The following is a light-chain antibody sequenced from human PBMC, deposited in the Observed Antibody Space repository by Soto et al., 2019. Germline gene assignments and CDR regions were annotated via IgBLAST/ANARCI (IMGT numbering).Light chain of an antibody. J-gene: IGLJ3*02. Sequence: QSVLTQSSSASASLGSSVKLTCTLSSGHSSYIIAWHQQQPGKAPRYLMKLEGSGSYNKGSGVPDRFSGSSSGADRYLTISNLHFDDEADYYCETLDSTTHVFGAGTTLT. CDR3: ETLDSTTHV. CDR1: SGHSSYI. CDR2: LEGSGSY. V-gene: IGLV4-60*02.